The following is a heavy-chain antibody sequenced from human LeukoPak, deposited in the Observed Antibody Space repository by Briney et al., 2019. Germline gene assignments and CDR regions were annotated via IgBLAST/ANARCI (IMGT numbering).Heavy chain of an antibody. CDR1: GFSFSSYA. Sequence: SGRSLRLSCAASGFSFSSYAMHWVRQAPGKGLEWVAVISYDGSNKYYADSVKGRFTISRDNFKNTLYLQMNSLRAEDTAVYYCARGVSMAQPHIDYWGQGTLVTVSS. J-gene: IGHJ4*02. CDR3: ARGVSMAQPHIDY. V-gene: IGHV3-30-3*01. D-gene: IGHD2/OR15-2a*01. CDR2: ISYDGSNK.